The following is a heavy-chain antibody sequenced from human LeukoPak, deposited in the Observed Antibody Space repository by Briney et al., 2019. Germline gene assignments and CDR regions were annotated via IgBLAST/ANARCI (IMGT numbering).Heavy chain of an antibody. CDR2: ISHDGGSE. D-gene: IGHD6-19*01. CDR1: GFTFTSYW. CDR3: AKDWGSSDWYNWFDP. J-gene: IGHJ5*02. V-gene: IGHV3-30*18. Sequence: QPGRSLRLSCAASGFTFTSYWMHWVRQAPGKGLEWVAMISHDGGSEHYGDSVKGRLTISRDNSKNTLYLQMNSLRVEDTAVYYCAKDWGSSDWYNWFDPWGQGTLVTVSS.